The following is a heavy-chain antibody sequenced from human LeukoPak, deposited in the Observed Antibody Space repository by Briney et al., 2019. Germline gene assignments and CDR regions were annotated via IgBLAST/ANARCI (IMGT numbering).Heavy chain of an antibody. Sequence: SETLSPTCTVSGGSISSYYWSWIRQPPGKGLEWIGYIYYSGSTNYNPSLKSRVTISVDTSKNQFSLKLRSVTAADTAVYYCARDGGYCSSTNCYDYWGQGTLVTVSS. D-gene: IGHD2-2*03. J-gene: IGHJ4*02. V-gene: IGHV4-59*01. CDR2: IYYSGST. CDR1: GGSISSYY. CDR3: ARDGGYCSSTNCYDY.